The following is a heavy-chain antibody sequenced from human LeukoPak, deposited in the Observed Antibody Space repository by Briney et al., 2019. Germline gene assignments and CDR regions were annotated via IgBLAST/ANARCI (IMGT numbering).Heavy chain of an antibody. Sequence: PGRSLRLSCAASGFTFSSYGMHWVRQAPGKGLEWVAVISYDGSNKYYADSVKGRFTISRDNSKNTLYLQMNSLRAEDTAVYYCARVAESIWFDPWGQGTLVTVSS. CDR2: ISYDGSNK. CDR3: ARVAESIWFDP. J-gene: IGHJ5*02. D-gene: IGHD6-6*01. CDR1: GFTFSSYG. V-gene: IGHV3-30*03.